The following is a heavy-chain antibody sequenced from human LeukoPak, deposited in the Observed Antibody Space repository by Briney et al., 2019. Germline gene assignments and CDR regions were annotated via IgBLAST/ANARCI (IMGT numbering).Heavy chain of an antibody. J-gene: IGHJ3*02. V-gene: IGHV4-59*08. CDR1: GGSISNYY. CDR2: IYYSGSP. D-gene: IGHD6-25*01. CDR3: ARHFFVGSEDAFDI. Sequence: SETLSLTCTVSGGSISNYYWSWIRQPPGKGLEWIGYIYYSGSPRYSPSLKSRVTISVDTSKNQFSLKVTSVTAADTAVYYCARHFFVGSEDAFDIWGQGTMVTVSS.